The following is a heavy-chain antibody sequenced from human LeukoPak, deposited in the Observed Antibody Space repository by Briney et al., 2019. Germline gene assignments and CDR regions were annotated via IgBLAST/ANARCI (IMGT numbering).Heavy chain of an antibody. V-gene: IGHV1-69*13. D-gene: IGHD3-22*01. Sequence: SVKVSCKASGYTFTSYGISWVRQAPGQGLEWMGGIIPIFGTANYAQKFQGRVTITADGSTSTAYMELSSLRSEDTAVYYCARVTHSSGYRIWGQGTMVTVSS. CDR1: GYTFTSYG. CDR3: ARVTHSSGYRI. J-gene: IGHJ3*02. CDR2: IIPIFGTA.